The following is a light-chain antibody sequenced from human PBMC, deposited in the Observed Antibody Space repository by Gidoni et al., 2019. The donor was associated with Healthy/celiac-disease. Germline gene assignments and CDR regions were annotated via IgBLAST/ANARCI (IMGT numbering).Light chain of an antibody. CDR1: KLGDKY. J-gene: IGLJ2*01. Sequence: SSVLTHLPSAYVSPGQTASITCSGDKLGDKYACWYQQKPGQSPVLVIYQDSKRPSGIPERFSGSNSGNTATLTISGTQAMDEADYYCQAWDSSTVVFGGGTKLTVL. V-gene: IGLV3-1*01. CDR2: QDS. CDR3: QAWDSSTVV.